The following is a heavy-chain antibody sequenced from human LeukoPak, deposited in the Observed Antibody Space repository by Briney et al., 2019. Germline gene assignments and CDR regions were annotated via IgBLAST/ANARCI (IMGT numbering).Heavy chain of an antibody. V-gene: IGHV4-61*05. CDR3: ARFPYFEGFDY. Sequence: SETLSLTCTVSGDSISGSTYYWSWIRQPPGKGLEFIGYIAASGTTKHNPSLKSRVTLSMDTSKNQFSLKLRSVTAADMAVYFCARFPYFEGFDYWGQGTQVIVSS. D-gene: IGHD3-9*01. CDR2: IAASGTT. CDR1: GDSISGSTYY. J-gene: IGHJ4*02.